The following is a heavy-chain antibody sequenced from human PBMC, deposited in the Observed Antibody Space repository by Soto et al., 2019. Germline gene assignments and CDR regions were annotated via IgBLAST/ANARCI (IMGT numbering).Heavy chain of an antibody. V-gene: IGHV3-15*01. J-gene: IGHJ4*02. CDR1: GFMFSSAW. CDR2: IKSNRDGGTT. D-gene: IGHD1-1*01. CDR3: VEGWNDF. Sequence: HLVESGGDLVKPGGSLRLSCAASGFMFSSAWMSWVRQAPGKGLEWVGRIKSNRDGGTTDYAPPVKGRFVISRDDSKTPLYLQMNSLNTDDTAVYYCVEGWNDFWGQGTLVAVSS.